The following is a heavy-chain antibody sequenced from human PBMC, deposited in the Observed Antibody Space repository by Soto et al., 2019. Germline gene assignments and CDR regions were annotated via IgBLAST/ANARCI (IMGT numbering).Heavy chain of an antibody. J-gene: IGHJ5*02. CDR1: GFTFSNYF. V-gene: IGHV3-11*06. CDR3: VRDSARIVVVPRVDGDDWLDP. D-gene: IGHD2-2*01. Sequence: QVQLVESGGGVVKPAGSLRLSCAASGFTFSNYFMSWIRQAPGKGLEWVSFISGSSDNIKYADSVKGRFNISRDNAKNSLYLQMNSLRADDTAVYYCVRDSARIVVVPRVDGDDWLDPWGQGTLVTVSS. CDR2: ISGSSDNI.